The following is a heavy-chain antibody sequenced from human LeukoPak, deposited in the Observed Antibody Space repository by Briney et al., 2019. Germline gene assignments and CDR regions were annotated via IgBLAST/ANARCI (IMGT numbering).Heavy chain of an antibody. CDR3: ATSTIFGVVIIPEAFDI. J-gene: IGHJ3*02. CDR1: GFTFNSYW. V-gene: IGHV3-74*01. D-gene: IGHD3-3*01. Sequence: GGSLRLSCAASGFTFNSYWMHWLRQAPGKGLVWVSRINSDGSSTSYADSVKGRFTISRDNAKNTLYLQMNSLRAEDKTVYYCATSTIFGVVIIPEAFDIWGQGTMVTVSS. CDR2: INSDGSST.